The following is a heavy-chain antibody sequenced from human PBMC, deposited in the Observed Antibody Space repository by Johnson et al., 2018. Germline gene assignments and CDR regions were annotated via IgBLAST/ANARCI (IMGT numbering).Heavy chain of an antibody. V-gene: IGHV4-4*09. CDR3: ARKDGDY. CDR1: GFSINSYH. Sequence: QVQLQQSGPGLVKPSETLSLTCTVSGFSINSYHWTWMRQPPGKGLEWIGFISTSGSTNYNPSLKSRVTLSVDMSKNQISLKLTSVTATDTAMYYCARKDGDYWGQGSLVTVSS. CDR2: ISTSGST. J-gene: IGHJ4*02.